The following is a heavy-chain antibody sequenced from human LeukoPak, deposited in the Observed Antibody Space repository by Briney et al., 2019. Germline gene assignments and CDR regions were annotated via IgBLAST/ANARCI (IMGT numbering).Heavy chain of an antibody. Sequence: SQTLSLTCTVSGGSISSGGYYWSWIRQHPGKGLEWIGYIYYSGSTYYNPSLKSRVTISVDTSKHQFSLKLSSVTAADTAVYYCAREMRGYRALDYWGQGTLVTVSS. D-gene: IGHD2-2*02. CDR3: AREMRGYRALDY. J-gene: IGHJ4*02. CDR1: GGSISSGGYY. CDR2: IYYSGST. V-gene: IGHV4-31*03.